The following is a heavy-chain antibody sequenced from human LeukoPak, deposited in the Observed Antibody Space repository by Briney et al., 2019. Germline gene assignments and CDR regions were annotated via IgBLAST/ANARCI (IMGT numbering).Heavy chain of an antibody. J-gene: IGHJ4*02. Sequence: GGSLRLSCAASGFTFSSYAMSWVRQAPGKGLEWVSVIYSGGSTYYADSVKGRFTISRDNSKNTLYLQMNSLRAEDTAKYYCAKDRLGAVAEYPDYWGQGTLVTVSS. CDR2: IYSGGST. D-gene: IGHD6-19*01. CDR1: GFTFSSYA. V-gene: IGHV3-23*03. CDR3: AKDRLGAVAEYPDY.